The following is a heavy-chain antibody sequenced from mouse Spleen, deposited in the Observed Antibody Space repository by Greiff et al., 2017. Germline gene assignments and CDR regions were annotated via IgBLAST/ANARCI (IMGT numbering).Heavy chain of an antibody. CDR2: IYPGSGST. CDR3: ARTDYSYFDY. Sequence: QVHVKQPGAELVKPGASVKMSCKASGYTFTSYWITWVKQRPGQGLEWIGDIYPGSGSTNYNEKFKSKATLTVDTSSSTAYMQLSSLTSEDSAVYYCARTDYSYFDYWGQGTTLTVSS. D-gene: IGHD2-4*01. V-gene: IGHV1-55*01. CDR1: GYTFTSYW. J-gene: IGHJ2*01.